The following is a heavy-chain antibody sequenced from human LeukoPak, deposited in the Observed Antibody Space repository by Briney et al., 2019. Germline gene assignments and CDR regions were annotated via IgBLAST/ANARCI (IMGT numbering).Heavy chain of an antibody. V-gene: IGHV3-30*04. CDR3: ARPRLEYCSGGSCFDAFDI. CDR1: GFTFSSYA. J-gene: IGHJ3*02. CDR2: ISYDGSNK. D-gene: IGHD2-15*01. Sequence: GGSLRLSCAASGFTFSSYAMHWVRQAPGKGLEWVAVISYDGSNKYYADSVKGRFTISRDNSKNTLFLQMNSLTAEDTAIYSCARPRLEYCSGGSCFDAFDIWGQGTMVTVSS.